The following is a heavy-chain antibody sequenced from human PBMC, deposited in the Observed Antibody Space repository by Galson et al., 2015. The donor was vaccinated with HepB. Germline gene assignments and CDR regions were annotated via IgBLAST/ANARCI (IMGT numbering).Heavy chain of an antibody. Sequence: SCKASGGTFSSYTISWVRQAPGQGLEWMGRIIPILGIANYAQKFQGRVTITADKSTSTAYMELSSLRSEDTAVYYCAAGDTSCYECCFVWGQGTTVTVSS. CDR3: AAGDTSCYECCFV. CDR1: GGTFSSYT. J-gene: IGHJ6*02. D-gene: IGHD2-2*01. V-gene: IGHV1-69*02. CDR2: IIPILGIA.